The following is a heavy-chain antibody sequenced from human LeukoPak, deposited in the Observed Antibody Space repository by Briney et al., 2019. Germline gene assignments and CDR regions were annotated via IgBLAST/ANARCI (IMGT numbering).Heavy chain of an antibody. D-gene: IGHD3-22*01. V-gene: IGHV4-59*01. CDR2: IYYSGST. J-gene: IGHJ4*02. Sequence: PSETLSLTCTVSGGSISSYYWSWIRQPPGKGLEWIGYIYYSGSTNYSPSLKSRVTISVDTSKNQFSLKLRSVTAADTAVYYCARVTRYMIEDYFDYWGQGTLVTVSS. CDR1: GGSISSYY. CDR3: ARVTRYMIEDYFDY.